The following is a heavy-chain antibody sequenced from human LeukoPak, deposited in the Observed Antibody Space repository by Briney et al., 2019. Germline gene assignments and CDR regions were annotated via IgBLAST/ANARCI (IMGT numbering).Heavy chain of an antibody. CDR2: IRSSGGST. Sequence: PGGSLRLSCAASGFTFSSYAMSWVRQAPGKGLEWVSAIRSSGGSTYYADSVRGRFTISRDNSKNTLYLQMNSLRAEDTAVYYCARGLVAGGPGSYWGQATLVTVSS. CDR3: ARGLVAGGPGSY. V-gene: IGHV3-23*01. D-gene: IGHD2-15*01. CDR1: GFTFSSYA. J-gene: IGHJ4*02.